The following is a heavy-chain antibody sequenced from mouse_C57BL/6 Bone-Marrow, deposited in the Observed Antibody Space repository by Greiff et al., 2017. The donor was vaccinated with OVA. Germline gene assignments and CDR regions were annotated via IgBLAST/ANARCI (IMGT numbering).Heavy chain of an antibody. CDR2: INPSNGGT. CDR3: ARWEVGSGRAWFAY. D-gene: IGHD1-1*01. Sequence: QVQLQQPGTELVKPGASVKLSCKASGYTFTSYWMHWVKQRPGQGLEWIGNINPSNGGTNYNEKFKSKATLTVDKSSSTAYMQLRSLTSEDSAVYYCARWEVGSGRAWFAYWGQGTLVTVSA. J-gene: IGHJ3*01. V-gene: IGHV1-53*01. CDR1: GYTFTSYW.